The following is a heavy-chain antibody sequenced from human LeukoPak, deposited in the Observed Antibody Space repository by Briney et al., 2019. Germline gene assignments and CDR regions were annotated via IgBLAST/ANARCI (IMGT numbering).Heavy chain of an antibody. CDR3: ARDLGGSYQDY. J-gene: IGHJ4*02. CDR1: GYTFTTYY. V-gene: IGHV1-46*01. D-gene: IGHD1-26*01. Sequence: GASVKVSCKASGYTFTTYYMHWVRQAPGQGFEWMGIINPSGGSTNYAQKFQGRVTMTRDTSTSTVYMELSSLRPDDTAVYYCARDLGGSYQDYWGQGTLVTVSS. CDR2: INPSGGST.